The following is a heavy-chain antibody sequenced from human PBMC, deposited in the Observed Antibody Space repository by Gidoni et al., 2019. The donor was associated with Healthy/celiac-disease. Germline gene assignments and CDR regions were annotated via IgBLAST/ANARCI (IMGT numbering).Heavy chain of an antibody. D-gene: IGHD5-18*01. CDR1: GFTFSSYS. V-gene: IGHV3-21*01. CDR2: ISSSSSYI. J-gene: IGHJ4*02. CDR3: ARDPPDTAMVLLDPFDY. Sequence: EVQLVESGGGLVKPGGSLRLSCAASGFTFSSYSMNWVRQAPGKGLEWVSSISSSSSYIYYADSVKGRFTISRDNAKNSLYLQMNSLRAEDTAVYYCARDPPDTAMVLLDPFDYWGQGTLVTVSS.